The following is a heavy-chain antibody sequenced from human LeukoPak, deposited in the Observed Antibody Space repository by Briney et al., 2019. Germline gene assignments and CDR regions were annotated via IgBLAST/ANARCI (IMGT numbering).Heavy chain of an antibody. CDR1: GGSFSGYY. D-gene: IGHD7-27*01. CDR3: ARYLGYYYYYYGMDV. J-gene: IGHJ6*02. Sequence: SETLSLTCAVYGGSFSGYYWSWIRQPPGKGLEWIGEINHSGSTNYNPSLKSRVTISVDTSKNQFSLKLSSVTAADTAVYYCARYLGYYYYYYGMDVWGQGTTVTVSS. CDR2: INHSGST. V-gene: IGHV4-34*01.